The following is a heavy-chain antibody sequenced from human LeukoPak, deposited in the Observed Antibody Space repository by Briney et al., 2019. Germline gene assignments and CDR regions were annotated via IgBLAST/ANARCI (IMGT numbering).Heavy chain of an antibody. Sequence: SQTPSLTCTVSGGSISSGGYYWSWIRQHPGKGLQWIGYTDYTGSTHYNPSLKSRVSMSVDTSKNQFSLKVASVTAADTAVYYCARARKGVPRFDYWGQGTLVTVSS. D-gene: IGHD3-16*01. J-gene: IGHJ4*02. CDR3: ARARKGVPRFDY. CDR2: TDYTGST. CDR1: GGSISSGGYY. V-gene: IGHV4-31*03.